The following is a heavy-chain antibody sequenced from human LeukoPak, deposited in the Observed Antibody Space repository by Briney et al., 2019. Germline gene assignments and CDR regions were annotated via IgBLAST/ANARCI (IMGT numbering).Heavy chain of an antibody. CDR2: ISYDGSNK. J-gene: IGHJ4*02. Sequence: GRSLRLSCAASGFTFSSYGMHWVRQAPGKGLEWVAVISYDGSNKYYADSVKGRFTISRDNSKNTLYLQMNSLRAEDTAVYYCASGGSYLPGDYWGQGTLVTVSS. D-gene: IGHD1-26*01. V-gene: IGHV3-30*03. CDR1: GFTFSSYG. CDR3: ASGGSYLPGDY.